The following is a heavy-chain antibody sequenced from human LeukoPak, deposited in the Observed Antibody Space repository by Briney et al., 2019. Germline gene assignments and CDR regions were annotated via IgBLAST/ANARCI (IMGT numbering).Heavy chain of an antibody. J-gene: IGHJ4*02. CDR1: EFTFSNYA. D-gene: IGHD5-18*01. V-gene: IGHV3-23*01. CDR3: ARDLEYTYGYFDY. CDR2: ISGNGGGA. Sequence: PGGSLRLSCAASEFTFSNYAMSWVRQAPGKGLEWVSAISGNGGGAYYADSVKGRFTISRDNSKNTLYLDMKSLRAEDTAIYYCARDLEYTYGYFDYWGQGTQVTVSS.